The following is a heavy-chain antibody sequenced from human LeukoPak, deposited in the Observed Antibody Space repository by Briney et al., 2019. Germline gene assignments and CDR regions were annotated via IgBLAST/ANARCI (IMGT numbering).Heavy chain of an antibody. CDR3: ASEAYCGGDCYEVFDS. CDR2: ISSSSSYI. V-gene: IGHV3-21*01. J-gene: IGHJ4*02. D-gene: IGHD2-21*02. CDR1: GFTFSSYW. Sequence: GGSLRLSCAASGFTFSSYWMHWVRQAPGKGLEWVSSISSSSSYIFYADSVKGRFTISRDNAKNSLYLQMNSLRAEDTAVYYCASEAYCGGDCYEVFDSWGQGTLVTVSP.